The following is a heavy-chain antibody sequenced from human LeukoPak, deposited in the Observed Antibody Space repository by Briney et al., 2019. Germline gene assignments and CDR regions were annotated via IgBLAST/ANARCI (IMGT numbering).Heavy chain of an antibody. J-gene: IGHJ5*02. CDR1: GGSISSGGYY. V-gene: IGHV4-31*03. D-gene: IGHD3-10*01. CDR2: IHHSGST. CDR3: ANYGSGSYRFDP. Sequence: SETLPLTCTVSGGSISSGGYYWSWIRQHPGKGLEWIGYIHHSGSTYYNPSLKSRLIISLDTSKNQFSLKLNSVTAADTAVYYCANYGSGSYRFDPWGQGTLVTVSS.